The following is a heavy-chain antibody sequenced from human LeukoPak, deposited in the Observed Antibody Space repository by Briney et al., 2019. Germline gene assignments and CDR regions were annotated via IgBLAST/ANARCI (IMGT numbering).Heavy chain of an antibody. Sequence: SETLSLTCSVSGGSISSGDFYWGWIRQPPGKGLEWIGNIRYTGNTFYKSSLKSRLTMSVDTSKNQFSLKLSSVTAADTAVYYWAKHRTYDSTDPWGQGILVTVSS. CDR3: AKHRTYDSTDP. J-gene: IGHJ5*02. CDR2: IRYTGNT. V-gene: IGHV4-39*01. CDR1: GGSISSGDFY. D-gene: IGHD3-22*01.